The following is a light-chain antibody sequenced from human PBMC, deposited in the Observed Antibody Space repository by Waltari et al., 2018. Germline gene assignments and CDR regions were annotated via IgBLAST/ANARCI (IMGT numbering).Light chain of an antibody. Sequence: SSGLTQDPAVSVALGQTARITCQGDNLRIYYASWYQQKPGQAPVLVFDGEKTRPSGIPDRFSGSNSGDTSSLPITGAQAEDEADYYCNSRDNSGNHLVFGAGTKLTVL. CDR3: NSRDNSGNHLV. J-gene: IGLJ3*02. CDR2: GEK. V-gene: IGLV3-19*01. CDR1: NLRIYY.